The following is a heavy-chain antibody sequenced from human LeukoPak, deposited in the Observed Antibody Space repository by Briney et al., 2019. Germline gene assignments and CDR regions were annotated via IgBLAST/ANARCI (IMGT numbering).Heavy chain of an antibody. Sequence: GGSLRLSCAASGFTFSSYAMTWVRQAPGEGLQWLSSISRSGGSTYYADSVEGRFTISRDNSKNTLYLQMNSLRAEDTAVYYCAKAPYPRGYFDYWGQGTLVTVSS. V-gene: IGHV3-23*01. J-gene: IGHJ4*02. CDR1: GFTFSSYA. CDR2: ISRSGGST. D-gene: IGHD3-10*01. CDR3: AKAPYPRGYFDY.